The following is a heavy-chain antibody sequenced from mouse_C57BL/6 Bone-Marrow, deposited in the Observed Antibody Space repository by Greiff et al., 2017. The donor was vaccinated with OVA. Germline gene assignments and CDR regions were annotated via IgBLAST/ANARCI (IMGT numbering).Heavy chain of an antibody. J-gene: IGHJ1*03. CDR3: ARGSFITTVVGYFDV. V-gene: IGHV1-26*01. CDR2: INPNNGGT. Sequence: EVQLQQSGPELVKPGASVKISCKASGYTFTDYYMNWVKQSHGKSLEWIGDINPNNGGTSYNQKFKGKATLTVDKSSSTAYMELRSLTSEDSAVYYCARGSFITTVVGYFDVWGTGTTVTVSS. CDR1: GYTFTDYY. D-gene: IGHD1-1*01.